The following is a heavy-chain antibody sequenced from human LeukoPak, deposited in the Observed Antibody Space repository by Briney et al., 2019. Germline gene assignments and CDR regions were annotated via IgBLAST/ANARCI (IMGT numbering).Heavy chain of an antibody. CDR3: AKVPLPVIVAGTDY. D-gene: IGHD5-12*01. CDR2: VSCSGGTT. Sequence: SGRALRLSCSSSGFTFLSYAMHWVRHAPGKGLEWVSAVSCSGGTTYYADSVKGRSTISRDNSNNTLYLQMNTLRREDTAVYSCAKVPLPVIVAGTDYWGQGTLVTVSS. J-gene: IGHJ4*02. V-gene: IGHV3-23*01. CDR1: GFTFLSYA.